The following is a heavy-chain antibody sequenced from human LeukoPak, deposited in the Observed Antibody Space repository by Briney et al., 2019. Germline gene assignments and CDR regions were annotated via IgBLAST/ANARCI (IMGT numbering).Heavy chain of an antibody. D-gene: IGHD3-16*01. V-gene: IGHV3-23*01. Sequence: GGSLRLSCAASGFTFSSSAMSWVRQVPGKGLEWVSGISASGGSTSYADSVRGRFTISRDNTKNTLYVQMNSRRDEEPAVYYCTKDQRGESPHFLDSWGQGTLVTVSS. J-gene: IGHJ4*02. CDR1: GFTFSSSA. CDR3: TKDQRGESPHFLDS. CDR2: ISASGGST.